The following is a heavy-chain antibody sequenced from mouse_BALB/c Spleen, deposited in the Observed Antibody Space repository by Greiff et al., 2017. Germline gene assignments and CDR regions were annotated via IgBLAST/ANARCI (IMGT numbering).Heavy chain of an antibody. CDR3: ARNLWGGYAMDY. D-gene: IGHD6-2*01. J-gene: IGHJ4*01. V-gene: IGHV2-4*02. Sequence: VKLVESGGGLVQPGGSRKLSCAASGFTFSSFGMHWVRQPPGKGLEWLGMIWGGGSTDYNSALKSRLSISKDNSKSQVFLKMNSLQTDDTAMYYCARNLWGGYAMDYWGQGTSVTVSS. CDR2: IWGGGST. CDR1: GFTFSSFG.